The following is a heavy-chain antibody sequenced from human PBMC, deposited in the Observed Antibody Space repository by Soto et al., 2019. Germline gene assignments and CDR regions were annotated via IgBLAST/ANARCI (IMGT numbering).Heavy chain of an antibody. CDR1: GYSFTSSW. J-gene: IGHJ6*02. D-gene: IGHD5-18*01. Sequence: GESLKISCKGSGYSFTSSWISWVRQMPGKGLEWMGRIDPSDSYTNYSPSFQGHVTISADRSISTAYLQWSGLKASDTAMYYCARTSMQSRGYSYGHGGMDVWGQGTTVTVSS. CDR3: ARTSMQSRGYSYGHGGMDV. CDR2: IDPSDSYT. V-gene: IGHV5-10-1*01.